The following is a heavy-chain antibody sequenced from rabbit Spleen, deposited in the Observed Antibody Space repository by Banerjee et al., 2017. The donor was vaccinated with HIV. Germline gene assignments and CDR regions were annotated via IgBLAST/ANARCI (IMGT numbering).Heavy chain of an antibody. J-gene: IGHJ6*01. D-gene: IGHD8-1*01. Sequence: QSLEESGGDLVKPGASLTLTCTASGVSFISNSYMCWVRQAPGKGLEWIACIDSGSSGFTYFASWAKGRFTISKTSSTTVTLQMTSLTAADTATYFCARDSGSSFSSYGMDLWGPG. CDR1: GVSFISNSY. CDR3: ARDSGSSFSSYGMDL. CDR2: IDSGSSGFT. V-gene: IGHV1S40*01.